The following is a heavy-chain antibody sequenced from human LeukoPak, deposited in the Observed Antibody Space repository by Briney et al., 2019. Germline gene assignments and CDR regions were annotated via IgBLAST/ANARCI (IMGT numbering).Heavy chain of an antibody. CDR1: GGSIRDYY. CDR3: ARNLDDSTWRAIDY. D-gene: IGHD6-13*01. CDR2: IYTSGST. V-gene: IGHV4-4*07. Sequence: SETLSLTCSVSGGSIRDYYWSWIRQPAGKGLEWIGRIYTSGSTNYNPSLKSRVTMSVDTSKNQFSLKLSSVTAADTAVYYCARNLDDSTWRAIDYWGQGTLVTVSS. J-gene: IGHJ4*02.